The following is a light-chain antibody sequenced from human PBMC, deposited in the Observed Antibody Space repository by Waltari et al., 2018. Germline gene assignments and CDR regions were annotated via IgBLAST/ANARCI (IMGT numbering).Light chain of an antibody. CDR3: LFYLGGGIWV. Sequence: QTVVTREPSVSVSPGGTVTLTCGLNSGSVSRSRYPAWYRQTPGQPPRSLIYNTDTRAFGIPPRFFGSILENKAALTIAQAQADDECDYFCLFYLGGGIWVFGGGTKLTV. V-gene: IGLV8-61*01. CDR1: SGSVSRSRY. CDR2: NTD. J-gene: IGLJ3*02.